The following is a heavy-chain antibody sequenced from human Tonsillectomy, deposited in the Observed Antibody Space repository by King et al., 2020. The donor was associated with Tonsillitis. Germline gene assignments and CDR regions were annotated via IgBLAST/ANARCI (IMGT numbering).Heavy chain of an antibody. CDR2: ISSSSSYT. CDR3: ARDGGVLRYFDWLLPDAFDI. CDR1: GFTFSSYS. Sequence: VQLVESGGGLVKPGGSLRLSCAASGFTFSSYSMNWVRQAPGKGLEWVSSISSSSSYTYYADSVKGRFPISRDNAKNSLYMQMNRLRAEDTAVYYCARDGGVLRYFDWLLPDAFDIWGQGTMVTVSS. V-gene: IGHV3-21*01. D-gene: IGHD3-9*01. J-gene: IGHJ3*02.